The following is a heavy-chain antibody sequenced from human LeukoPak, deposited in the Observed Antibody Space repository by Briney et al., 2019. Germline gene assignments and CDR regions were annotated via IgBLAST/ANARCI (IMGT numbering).Heavy chain of an antibody. CDR2: ISDDGGNK. D-gene: IGHD3-3*01. V-gene: IGHV3-30*18. J-gene: IGHJ4*02. Sequence: GGSLRLSCAASGFTFSSYGMHWVRQAPGKGLEWVAVISDDGGNKYYADSVKGRFTISRDNSKNTLYLQMNSLRAEDTAVYYCAKEGHYDFWSGYYPLYYFDYWGQGTLVTVSS. CDR1: GFTFSSYG. CDR3: AKEGHYDFWSGYYPLYYFDY.